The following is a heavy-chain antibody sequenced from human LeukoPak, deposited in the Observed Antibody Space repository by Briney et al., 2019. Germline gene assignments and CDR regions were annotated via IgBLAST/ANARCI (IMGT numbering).Heavy chain of an antibody. V-gene: IGHV3-33*01. CDR1: GFTFSSFG. J-gene: IGHJ5*02. CDR2: IWYDASNK. CDR3: VRGVGVSRFNYFDP. Sequence: GRSLTLSCAASGFTFSSFGMHWVRQAPGKGLEWVAVIWYDASNKYYADSVRGRFTISRDNSKNTLFLQMNSLRDDDTAVYYCVRGVGVSRFNYFDPWGQGTLVIVSS. D-gene: IGHD6-13*01.